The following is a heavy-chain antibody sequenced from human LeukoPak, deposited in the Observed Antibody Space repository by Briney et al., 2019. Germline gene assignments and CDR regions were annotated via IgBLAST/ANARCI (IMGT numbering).Heavy chain of an antibody. D-gene: IGHD3-22*01. V-gene: IGHV3-7*03. J-gene: IGHJ4*02. CDR3: ARGAEAVVVMEAPFDY. Sequence: GGSLRLSCAASGFTFSSYWMNWARQAPGKGLEWVASINHNGNVNYYVDSVKGRFTISRDNAKNSLYLQMSNLRAEDTAVYYCARGAEAVVVMEAPFDYWGQGTLVTVSS. CDR2: INHNGNVN. CDR1: GFTFSSYW.